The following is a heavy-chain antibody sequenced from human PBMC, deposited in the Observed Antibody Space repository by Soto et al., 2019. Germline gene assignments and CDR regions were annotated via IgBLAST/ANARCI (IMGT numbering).Heavy chain of an antibody. CDR1: GYSFTSYW. V-gene: IGHV5-51*01. CDR2: IYPGDSDT. J-gene: IGHJ6*02. CDR3: AKDRAAVTGAYSYYGMDV. D-gene: IGHD3-9*01. Sequence: GESMKISCKGSGYSFTSYWIGWVRQMPGKGLEWMGIIYPGDSDTRYSPSFQGQVTISADKSISTAYLQWSSLKASDTALYYCAKDRAAVTGAYSYYGMDVWGQGTTVTVSS.